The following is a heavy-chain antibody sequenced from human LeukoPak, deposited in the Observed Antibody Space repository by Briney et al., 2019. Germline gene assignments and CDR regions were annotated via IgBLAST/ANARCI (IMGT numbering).Heavy chain of an antibody. Sequence: ASVKVSCKASGYTFTSYGISWVRQAPGQGLEGRGWISAYNGNTNYAQKLQGRVTMTTDTSTSTDYMELRSLRSDDTAVYYCARVVYSSGWYGGDAFDIWGQGTMVTVSS. V-gene: IGHV1-18*01. CDR2: ISAYNGNT. D-gene: IGHD6-19*01. CDR3: ARVVYSSGWYGGDAFDI. J-gene: IGHJ3*02. CDR1: GYTFTSYG.